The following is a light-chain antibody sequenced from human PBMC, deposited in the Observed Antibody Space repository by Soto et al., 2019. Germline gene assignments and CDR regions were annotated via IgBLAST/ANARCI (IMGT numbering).Light chain of an antibody. CDR1: ETVKKNS. J-gene: IGKJ4*01. Sequence: EIVLTQSPGSVSLSPGERATLSCRASETVKKNSLAWYQQKPGQAPRLLIYGASRRATGIPDSFSGSGSETDFIFTISRLEPDNSAVYYCQQYAISPLTFGGGTKVEI. CDR2: GAS. CDR3: QQYAISPLT. V-gene: IGKV3-20*01.